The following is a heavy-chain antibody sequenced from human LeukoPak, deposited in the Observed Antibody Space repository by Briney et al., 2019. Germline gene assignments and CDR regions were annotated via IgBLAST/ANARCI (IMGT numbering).Heavy chain of an antibody. Sequence: PGESLKIPCKGSGYSFSTYWVAWVRQRPGKGLEWMGIIYPGDSATRYSPSFQGQVTISADKSINTAYLQWSSLKASDTAMYYCAMGDYCSGGSCYSEDWFDPWGQGTLVTVSS. D-gene: IGHD2-15*01. V-gene: IGHV5-51*01. CDR2: IYPGDSAT. J-gene: IGHJ5*02. CDR1: GYSFSTYW. CDR3: AMGDYCSGGSCYSEDWFDP.